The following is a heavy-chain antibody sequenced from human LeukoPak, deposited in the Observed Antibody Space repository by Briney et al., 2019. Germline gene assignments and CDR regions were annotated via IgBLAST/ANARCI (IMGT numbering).Heavy chain of an antibody. CDR2: INPNSGGT. J-gene: IGHJ4*02. Sequence: ASVKFACKASGNTFTDYHIHWARQGNVYWLVLIASINPNSGGTNYAEKFHGRVTMTRDTSITTAYMELSGLRSADTAVYYCARFRHVAVAGTPHFDFWGQGTLVTVSS. V-gene: IGHV1-2*02. CDR3: ARFRHVAVAGTPHFDF. CDR1: GNTFTDYH. D-gene: IGHD6-19*01.